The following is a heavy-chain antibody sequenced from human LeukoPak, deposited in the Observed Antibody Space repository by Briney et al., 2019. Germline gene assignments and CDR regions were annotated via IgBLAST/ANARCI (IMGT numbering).Heavy chain of an antibody. CDR1: GFTFSNAW. Sequence: PGGSLRLSCAASGFTFSNAWMSWVRQAPGKGLEWVGRIKSKTDGGTTDHAAPVKGRFTISRDDSKNTLYLQMNSLKTEDTAVYYCTTRYFDGLWFDYWGQGTLVTVSS. D-gene: IGHD3-9*01. V-gene: IGHV3-15*01. J-gene: IGHJ4*02. CDR3: TTRYFDGLWFDY. CDR2: IKSKTDGGTT.